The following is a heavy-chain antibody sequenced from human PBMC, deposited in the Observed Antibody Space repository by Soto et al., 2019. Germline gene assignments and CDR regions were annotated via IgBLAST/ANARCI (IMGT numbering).Heavy chain of an antibody. Sequence: ASVKVSCKASGYTFTSYDINWVRQATGQGLEWMGWMNPNSGNTGYAQKFQGRVTMTRNTSISTAYMELSSLRSEDTAVYYCARGLEWLQDFDYWGQGTLVTVSS. V-gene: IGHV1-8*01. CDR2: MNPNSGNT. CDR1: GYTFTSYD. J-gene: IGHJ4*02. D-gene: IGHD6-19*01. CDR3: ARGLEWLQDFDY.